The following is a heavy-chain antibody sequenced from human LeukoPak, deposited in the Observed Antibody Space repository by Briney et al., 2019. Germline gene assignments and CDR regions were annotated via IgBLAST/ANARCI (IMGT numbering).Heavy chain of an antibody. D-gene: IGHD4-23*01. CDR3: ARGGQLLTSDFDY. CDR1: GYTFIRYG. J-gene: IGHJ4*02. V-gene: IGHV1-18*01. CDR2: ISAYNGNT. Sequence: ASVKVSCKAAGYTFIRYGTSWVRQAPGQGLEWMGWISAYNGNTKNVQKFQGRITMTTDTSTSIAYMELRSLRSDDTAVYYCARGGQLLTSDFDYWGQGTLVTVSS.